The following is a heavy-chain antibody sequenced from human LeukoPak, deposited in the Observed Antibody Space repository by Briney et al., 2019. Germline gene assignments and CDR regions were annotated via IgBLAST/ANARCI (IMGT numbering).Heavy chain of an antibody. V-gene: IGHV3-23*01. J-gene: IGHJ4*02. Sequence: GGSLRLSCAASGFTFSSYAMSWVRQAPGKGLEWVSAISGSGGSTYYADSVKGRFTISRDNSKNTLYLQMNSLRAEDTAVYYCAKDVVVVPSGGWFDYWGQGTLVTVSS. D-gene: IGHD2-2*01. CDR3: AKDVVVVPSGGWFDY. CDR1: GFTFSSYA. CDR2: ISGSGGST.